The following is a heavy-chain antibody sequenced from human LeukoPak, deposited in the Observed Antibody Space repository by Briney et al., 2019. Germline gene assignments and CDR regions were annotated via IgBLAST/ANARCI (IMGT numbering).Heavy chain of an antibody. CDR2: IIPIFGTA. D-gene: IGHD1-20*01. V-gene: IGHV1-69*13. Sequence: ASVKLSCKASGGTFSTYAISWVRQAPGQGLEWMGGIIPIFGTANYAQKFQGRVTITADESTSTAYMELSSLRSEDTAVYYCARAPGDNWNDEDYWGQGTLVTVSS. CDR1: GGTFSTYA. J-gene: IGHJ4*02. CDR3: ARAPGDNWNDEDY.